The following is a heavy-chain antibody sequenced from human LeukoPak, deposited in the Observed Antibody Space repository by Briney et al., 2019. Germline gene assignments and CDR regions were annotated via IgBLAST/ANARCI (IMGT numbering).Heavy chain of an antibody. CDR1: GGSFSGYY. V-gene: IGHV4-59*08. CDR2: IYYSGST. J-gene: IGHJ4*02. CDR3: ARHPSGVSPFDY. Sequence: SETLSLTCAVYGGSFSGYYWSWIRQPPGKGLEWIGYIYYSGSTNYNPSLKSRVTISVDTSKNQFSLKLSSVTAADTAVYYCARHPSGVSPFDYWGQGTLVTVSS. D-gene: IGHD3-10*01.